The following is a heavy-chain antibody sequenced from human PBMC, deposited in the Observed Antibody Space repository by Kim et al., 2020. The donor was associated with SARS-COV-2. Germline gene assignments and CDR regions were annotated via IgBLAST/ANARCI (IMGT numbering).Heavy chain of an antibody. J-gene: IGHJ6*02. CDR1: GFTLSSYS. Sequence: GGSLRLSCAASGFTLSSYSMNWVRQAPGKGLEWVSSISSSSSYIYYADSVKGRFTISRDNAKNSLYLQMNSLRAEDTAVYYCARVVPAAIGGYFYYYGMDVWGQGTTVTSP. V-gene: IGHV3-21*01. CDR2: ISSSSSYI. D-gene: IGHD2-2*01. CDR3: ARVVPAAIGGYFYYYGMDV.